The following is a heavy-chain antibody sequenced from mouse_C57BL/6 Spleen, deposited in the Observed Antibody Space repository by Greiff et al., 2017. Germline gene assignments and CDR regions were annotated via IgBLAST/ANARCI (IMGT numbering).Heavy chain of an antibody. Sequence: QVQLQQSGPELVKPGASVKISCKASGYAFSSSWMNWVKQRPGKGLEWIGRIYPGDGDTNYNGKFKGKATLTADKYSSTAYMQLSSLTSEDSAVYFCARWEGYCGSIHYFDYWGQGTTLTVSS. CDR3: ARWEGYCGSIHYFDY. CDR2: IYPGDGDT. J-gene: IGHJ2*01. CDR1: GYAFSSSW. V-gene: IGHV1-82*01. D-gene: IGHD1-1*01.